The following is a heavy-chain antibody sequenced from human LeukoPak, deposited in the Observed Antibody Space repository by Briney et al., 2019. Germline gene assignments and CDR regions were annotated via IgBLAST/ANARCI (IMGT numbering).Heavy chain of an antibody. CDR3: ARGYCSSTSCYNWFDP. Sequence: ASVKVSCKASGYTFTGYYMHWVRQAPGQGLEWMGWINPNSGGTNYAQKFQGRVTMTRDTSISTAYMELSRLRSDDMAVYYCARGYCSSTSCYNWFDPWGQGTLVTVSS. V-gene: IGHV1-2*02. J-gene: IGHJ5*02. CDR1: GYTFTGYY. D-gene: IGHD2-2*01. CDR2: INPNSGGT.